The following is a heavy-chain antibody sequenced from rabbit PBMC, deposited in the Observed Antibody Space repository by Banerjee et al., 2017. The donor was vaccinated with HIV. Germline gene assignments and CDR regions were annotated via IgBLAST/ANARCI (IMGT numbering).Heavy chain of an antibody. D-gene: IGHD4-1*01. CDR2: INTSSGNT. V-gene: IGHV1S45*01. CDR1: GFSFSYKYV. Sequence: QEQLEESGGDLVKPEGSLTITCTASGFSFSYKYVMCWVCQAPGRGLGWIACINTSSGNTVYATWAKGRFTISRTSSTTVTLQMTSLTAADTATHFCARDLAGAIGWNFNLWGQGTLVTVS. CDR3: ARDLAGAIGWNFNL. J-gene: IGHJ4*01.